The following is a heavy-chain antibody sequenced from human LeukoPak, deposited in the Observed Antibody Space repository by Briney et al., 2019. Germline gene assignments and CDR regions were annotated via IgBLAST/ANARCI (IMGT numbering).Heavy chain of an antibody. D-gene: IGHD4-23*01. Sequence: GGSLRLSCAASGFTFSSYWMNWVRQAPGKGLVWVSRIASDGSSTTYADSVKGRFSISRDNAKNTLYLQMNSLRVEDTVVYYCARGRPHGNDYWGQGTLVTVSS. CDR1: GFTFSSYW. CDR3: ARGRPHGNDY. CDR2: IASDGSST. J-gene: IGHJ4*02. V-gene: IGHV3-74*01.